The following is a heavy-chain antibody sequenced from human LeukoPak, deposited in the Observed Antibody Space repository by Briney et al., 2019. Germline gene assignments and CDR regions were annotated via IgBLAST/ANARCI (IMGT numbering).Heavy chain of an antibody. V-gene: IGHV3-13*01. CDR1: GFTFSSYD. Sequence: GGSLRLSCAASGFTFSSYDMHWVRQAPGKGLEWVSAFHTDGGTYYLDSVKGRFTISREDAKNSLYLQMNTLRAGGTAVYYCARGSGPGVTTIDSWGQGTLVIVSS. CDR2: FHTDGGT. CDR3: ARGSGPGVTTIDS. D-gene: IGHD4-17*01. J-gene: IGHJ4*02.